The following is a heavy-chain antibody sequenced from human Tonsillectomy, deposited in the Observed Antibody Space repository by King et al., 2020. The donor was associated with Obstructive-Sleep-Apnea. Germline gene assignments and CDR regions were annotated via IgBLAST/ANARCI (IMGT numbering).Heavy chain of an antibody. Sequence: VQLVESGGGLVQPVGAVRLSCGASGFTFSSYWMTWVRRPPGKGLEGVANIKQDGSVKNYEDSVKGRFTISRDNAKKSVFLQMNSLTAEDTAVYYCAREYWGPDYWGQGTLVTVSS. V-gene: IGHV3-7*01. D-gene: IGHD3-16*01. J-gene: IGHJ4*02. CDR3: AREYWGPDY. CDR1: GFTFSSYW. CDR2: IKQDGSVK.